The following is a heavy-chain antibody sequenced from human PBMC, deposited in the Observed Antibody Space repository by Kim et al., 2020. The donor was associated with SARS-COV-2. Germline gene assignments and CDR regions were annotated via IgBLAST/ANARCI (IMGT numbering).Heavy chain of an antibody. D-gene: IGHD1-26*01. CDR3: ASLHRWEPPGY. Sequence: GGSLRLSCAASGFTFSDYYMSWIRQAPGKGLEWVSYISSSSSYTNYADSVKGRFTISRDNAKNSLYLQMNSLRAEDTAVYYCASLHRWEPPGYWGQGTLVTVSS. V-gene: IGHV3-11*03. CDR1: GFTFSDYY. J-gene: IGHJ4*02. CDR2: ISSSSSYT.